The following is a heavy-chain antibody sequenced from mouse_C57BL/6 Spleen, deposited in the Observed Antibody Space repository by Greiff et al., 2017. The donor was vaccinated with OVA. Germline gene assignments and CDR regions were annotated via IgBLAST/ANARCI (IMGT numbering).Heavy chain of an antibody. CDR2: IDPEDGET. D-gene: IGHD1-1*01. J-gene: IGHJ2*01. Sequence: EVKVVESGAELVKPGASVKLSCTASGFNIKDYYMHWVKQRTEQGLEWIGRIDPEDGETKYAPKFQGKATITADTSSNTAYLQLSSLTSEDTAVYYCAPWVPDSSFDYWGQGTTLTVSS. CDR1: GFNIKDYY. V-gene: IGHV14-2*01. CDR3: APWVPDSSFDY.